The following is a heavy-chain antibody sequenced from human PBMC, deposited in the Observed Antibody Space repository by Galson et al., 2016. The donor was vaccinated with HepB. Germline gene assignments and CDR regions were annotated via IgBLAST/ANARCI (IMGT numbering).Heavy chain of an antibody. CDR2: ISYATSNT. CDR1: GFTFSTYA. D-gene: IGHD5-24*01. Sequence: SLRLSCAASGFTFSTYAMHWVRQAPGKGLGWVALISYATSNTFYADSVKGRFTISRDNSKNTVYLQMNSLRAGDAAVYYCARITRDGYNYDYWGQGTLVTVSS. V-gene: IGHV3-30*04. J-gene: IGHJ4*02. CDR3: ARITRDGYNYDY.